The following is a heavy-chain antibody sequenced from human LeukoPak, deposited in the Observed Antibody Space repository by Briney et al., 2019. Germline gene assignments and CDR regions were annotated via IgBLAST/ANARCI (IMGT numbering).Heavy chain of an antibody. Sequence: GGSLRLSCAASGFTFSSYSMNWVRQAPGKGLERVSYISSSSSTIYYADSVKGRFTISRDNAKNSLYLQMNSLRAEDTAVYYCARDVDTAMADYWGQGTLVTVSS. CDR3: ARDVDTAMADY. CDR2: ISSSSSTI. D-gene: IGHD5-18*01. J-gene: IGHJ4*02. CDR1: GFTFSSYS. V-gene: IGHV3-48*01.